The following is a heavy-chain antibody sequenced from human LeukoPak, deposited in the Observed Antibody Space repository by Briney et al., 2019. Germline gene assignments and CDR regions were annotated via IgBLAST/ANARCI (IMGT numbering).Heavy chain of an antibody. CDR2: IIPILGIA. Sequence: GASVKVSCKASGYTFTSYDINWVRQATGQGLEWVGRIIPILGIANYAQKFQGRVTITADKSTSTAYMELSSLRSEDTAVYYCARGGDYGSGSSFDYWGQGTLVTVSS. V-gene: IGHV1-69*04. CDR3: ARGGDYGSGSSFDY. J-gene: IGHJ4*02. D-gene: IGHD3-10*01. CDR1: GYTFTSYD.